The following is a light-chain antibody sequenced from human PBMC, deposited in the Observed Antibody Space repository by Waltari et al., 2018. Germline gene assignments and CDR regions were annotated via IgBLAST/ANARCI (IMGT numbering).Light chain of an antibody. CDR3: QSYDISLGGVV. V-gene: IGLV1-40*01. J-gene: IGLJ2*01. Sequence: QSVLTQPPSVSGAPGPRVTISCTGSGSNLGAGYELPWYQPLPGTTPTILIYEKIHRPSGVPARFSASKSGTSASLAITGLQADDEADYYCQSYDISLGGVVFGGGTNLRVL. CDR1: GSNLGAGYE. CDR2: EKI.